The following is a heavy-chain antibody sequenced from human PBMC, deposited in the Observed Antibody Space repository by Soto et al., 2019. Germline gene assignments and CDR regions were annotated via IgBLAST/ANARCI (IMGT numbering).Heavy chain of an antibody. D-gene: IGHD3-10*01. J-gene: IGHJ6*02. CDR3: ARDLNGMVRGVIKYYGMDV. CDR1: GGSISSYY. CDR2: IYYSGST. Sequence: SLTCTVSGGSISSYYWSWIRQPPGKGLEWIGYIYYSGSTNYNPSLKSRVTISVDTSKNQFSLKLSSVTAADTAVYYCARDLNGMVRGVIKYYGMDVWGQGTTVTVSS. V-gene: IGHV4-59*01.